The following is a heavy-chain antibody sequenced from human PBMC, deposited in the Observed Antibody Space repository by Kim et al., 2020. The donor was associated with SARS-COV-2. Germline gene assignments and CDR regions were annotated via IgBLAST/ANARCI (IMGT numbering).Heavy chain of an antibody. V-gene: IGHV4-31*03. CDR3: ARAEKGSYHDTLIKFYPRGMDV. CDR1: GGSISSGGFH. Sequence: SETLSLTCTVSGGSISSGGFHWSWIRHHPGKGLEWMGYLYHSGDIYYNPSLRSRVTISVDTSKNQFSLQLTSVTAADTAVYYCARAEKGSYHDTLIKFYPRGMDVWGPGTTVTVSS. J-gene: IGHJ6*02. CDR2: LYHSGDI. D-gene: IGHD3-16*01.